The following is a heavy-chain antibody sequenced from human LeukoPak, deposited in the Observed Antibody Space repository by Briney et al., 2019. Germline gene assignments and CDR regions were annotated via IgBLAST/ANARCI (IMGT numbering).Heavy chain of an antibody. CDR3: ARGGVYSSSWYPLGWFGDLHFDY. CDR1: GGSISSYY. J-gene: IGHJ4*02. V-gene: IGHV4-59*12. CDR2: IYYSGST. D-gene: IGHD6-13*01. Sequence: SETLSLTCTVSGGSISSYYWSWIRQPPGKGLEWIGSIYYSGSTYYNPSLKSRVTISVDTSKNHFSLKLSSVTAADTAVYYCARGGVYSSSWYPLGWFGDLHFDYWGQGTLVTVSS.